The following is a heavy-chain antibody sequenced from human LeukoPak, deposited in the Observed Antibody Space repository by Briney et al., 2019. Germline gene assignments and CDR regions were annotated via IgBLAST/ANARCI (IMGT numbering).Heavy chain of an antibody. J-gene: IGHJ1*01. Sequence: SVKVSRKASGGTFSRYAISWVRQAPGQGLEWMGGIIPIFGTANYAQKFQGRVTITTDESTSTAYMELSSLRSEDTAVYYCARESVVPAAIRYFQHWGQGTLVTVSS. CDR1: GGTFSRYA. V-gene: IGHV1-69*05. CDR2: IIPIFGTA. D-gene: IGHD2-2*02. CDR3: ARESVVPAAIRYFQH.